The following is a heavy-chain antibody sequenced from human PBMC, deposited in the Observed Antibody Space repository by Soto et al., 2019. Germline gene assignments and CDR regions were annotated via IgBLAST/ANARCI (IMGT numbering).Heavy chain of an antibody. CDR2: ISTYNGNT. CDR1: GYTFITYG. V-gene: IGHV1-18*01. D-gene: IGHD3-22*01. J-gene: IGHJ4*02. CDR3: ARGPTDYYDNSANYFLYY. Sequence: QVQLVQSGAEVNKPGASVKVSCKASGYTFITYGVSWVRQAPGQGLDWLGWISTYNGNTRYAERLQGRVTMTTDTTTNTAYMELRNLRSDDTAVYYCARGPTDYYDNSANYFLYYWCQGTLVTVSS.